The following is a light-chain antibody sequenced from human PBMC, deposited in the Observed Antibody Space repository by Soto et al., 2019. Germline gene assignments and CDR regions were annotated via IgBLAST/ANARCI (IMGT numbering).Light chain of an antibody. V-gene: IGLV1-40*01. J-gene: IGLJ1*01. CDR3: QSYDSSLGGNYV. CDR1: SSNIGAGYD. CDR2: GST. Sequence: VLSHPPSVSGAPGQRVTISCTGSSSNIGAGYDAHWFQQVPGTAPKLLIYGSTNRPSGVPDRFSGSKSGTSASLAITGLQAEDEADYYCQSYDSSLGGNYVFGTGTKVTVL.